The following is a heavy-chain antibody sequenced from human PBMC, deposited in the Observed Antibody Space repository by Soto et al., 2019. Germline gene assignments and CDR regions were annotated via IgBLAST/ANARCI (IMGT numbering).Heavy chain of an antibody. Sequence: ASVKVSCKASGYTFTSYYMHWVRQAPGQGLEWMGIINPSGGSTSYAQKFQGRVTMTRDTSRSTVYMELSSLRSEEMAVYYCARPQRDLDAFDIWGQGTTVTVSS. J-gene: IGHJ3*02. CDR2: INPSGGST. D-gene: IGHD2-21*02. CDR1: GYTFTSYY. CDR3: ARPQRDLDAFDI. V-gene: IGHV1-46*01.